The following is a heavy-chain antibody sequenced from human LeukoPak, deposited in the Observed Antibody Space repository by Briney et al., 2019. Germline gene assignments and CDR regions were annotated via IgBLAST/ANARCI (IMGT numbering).Heavy chain of an antibody. V-gene: IGHV2-5*02. CDR1: GFSLSTSGVN. CDR2: ICWEDDK. D-gene: IGHD6-6*01. CDR3: AHRRLGSSWDY. Sequence: SGPTLVNPTQTLTLTCTCSGFSLSTSGVNVGWFRQPPGKALEWLALICWEDDKRFSPSLKTGLTITEDTSKNQVVLTVTNMDPVDTATYYCAHRRLGSSWDYWGQGTLVTVSS. J-gene: IGHJ4*02.